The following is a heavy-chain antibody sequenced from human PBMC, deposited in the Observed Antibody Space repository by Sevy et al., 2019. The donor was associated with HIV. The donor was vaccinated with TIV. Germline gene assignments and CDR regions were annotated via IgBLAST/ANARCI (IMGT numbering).Heavy chain of an antibody. CDR2: IRYDGGNK. CDR3: AKEYSYGYWIDY. J-gene: IGHJ4*02. V-gene: IGHV3-30*02. CDR1: GFTFSSYG. D-gene: IGHD5-18*01. Sequence: LSLTCAASGFTFSSYGMHWVRQAPGKGLEWVAFIRYDGGNKYYADSVKGRFTISRDNSKNTLYLQMNSLRAEDTAVYYCAKEYSYGYWIDYWGQGSLVTVSS.